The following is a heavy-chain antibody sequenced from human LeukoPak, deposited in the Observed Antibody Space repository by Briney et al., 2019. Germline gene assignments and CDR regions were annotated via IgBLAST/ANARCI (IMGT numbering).Heavy chain of an antibody. D-gene: IGHD2-21*02. CDR2: INPSGGST. Sequence: ASVKLSCKASGYISTSYYMHWVRQAPGQGPEWMGKINPSGGSTSYAQKFQGRVTMTRDTSTSTVYMELSSLRSEDTAVYYCARDPCGGDCHFDYWGQGALVTVSS. J-gene: IGHJ4*02. V-gene: IGHV1-46*01. CDR3: ARDPCGGDCHFDY. CDR1: GYISTSYY.